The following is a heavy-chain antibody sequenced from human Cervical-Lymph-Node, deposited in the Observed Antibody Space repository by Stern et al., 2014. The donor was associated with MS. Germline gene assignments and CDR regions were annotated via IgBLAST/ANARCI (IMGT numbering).Heavy chain of an antibody. Sequence: EVQLVESGGGLVQPGGSLRLSCAASGFSFSSYWMFWVRQVSGKGLEWVSRVRGDGGPTIYADSVKGRFTISRDNAKNTLYLQMEGLRAEDTAVYYCAADLGYKIAFWGLGTQVTVSS. V-gene: IGHV3-74*01. CDR1: GFSFSSYW. CDR3: AADLGYKIAF. CDR2: VRGDGGPT. J-gene: IGHJ4*02. D-gene: IGHD5-24*01.